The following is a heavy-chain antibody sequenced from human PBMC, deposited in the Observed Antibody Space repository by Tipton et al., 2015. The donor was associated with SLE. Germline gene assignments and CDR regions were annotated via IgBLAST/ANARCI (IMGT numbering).Heavy chain of an antibody. J-gene: IGHJ3*02. Sequence: TLSLTCTVSGYSISSGYYWGWIRQPPGKGLEWIGEINHSGSTNYNPSLKSRVTISVDTSKNQFSLKLSSVTAADTAVYYCARPFEGAGTAFDIWGQGTMVTVSS. CDR1: GYSISSGYY. D-gene: IGHD6-19*01. CDR2: INHSGST. CDR3: ARPFEGAGTAFDI. V-gene: IGHV4-38-2*02.